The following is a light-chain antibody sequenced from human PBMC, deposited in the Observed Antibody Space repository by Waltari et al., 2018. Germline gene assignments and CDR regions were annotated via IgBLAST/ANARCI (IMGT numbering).Light chain of an antibody. V-gene: IGLV4-69*01. J-gene: IGLJ3*02. CDR2: VNRDGSH. Sequence: QLVLTQSPSASASLGASVKLTCTLSSGNSINVIPWPHQQQETGPRYLMKVNRDGSHSKGDDITDRFSGSSSVTERYLTISSLQSEDEADYYGQTGGHGTWVFCGGTKLTVL. CDR1: SGNSINV. CDR3: QTGGHGTWV.